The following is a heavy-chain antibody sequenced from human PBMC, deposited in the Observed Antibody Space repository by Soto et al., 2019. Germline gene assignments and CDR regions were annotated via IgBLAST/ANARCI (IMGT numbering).Heavy chain of an antibody. CDR1: DGSISSYY. V-gene: IGHV4-4*07. CDR3: ARGVVMVAATPYNWFDP. Sequence: SETLSLTCTVSDGSISSYYWSWIRQPAGKGLEWIGRIYTSGSTNYNPSLKSRVTMSVDTSKNQFSLKLSSVTAADTAVYYCARGVVMVAATPYNWFDPWGQGTLVTVSS. CDR2: IYTSGST. J-gene: IGHJ5*02. D-gene: IGHD2-15*01.